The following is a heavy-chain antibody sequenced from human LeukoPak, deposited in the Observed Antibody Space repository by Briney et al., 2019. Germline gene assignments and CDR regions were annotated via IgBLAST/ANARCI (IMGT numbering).Heavy chain of an antibody. D-gene: IGHD5-18*01. Sequence: PSETLSLTCTVSGASISSYYWSWIRQPPGKGLEGIGYIYYSGSTNYNPSLKSRVTISVDTSKNQFSLKLSSVTAADTAVYYCARDSRRGYSYGEFEHWGQGTLVTVSS. J-gene: IGHJ5*02. CDR3: ARDSRRGYSYGEFEH. CDR1: GASISSYY. V-gene: IGHV4-59*01. CDR2: IYYSGST.